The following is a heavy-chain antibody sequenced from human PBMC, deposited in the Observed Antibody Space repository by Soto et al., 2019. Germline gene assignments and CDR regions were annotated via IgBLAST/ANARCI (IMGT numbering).Heavy chain of an antibody. J-gene: IGHJ4*02. D-gene: IGHD2-15*01. Sequence: QVQLVQSGAEVKKPGASVKVSCKASGYTFTSYGISWVRQAPGQGLEWMGWISAYNGNTNYAQKLQGKVTMTTDTSTSTAYMELRSLRSDDTAVYYCARASCSGGSCYSYYFDYWGQGTLVTVSS. CDR3: ARASCSGGSCYSYYFDY. CDR2: ISAYNGNT. CDR1: GYTFTSYG. V-gene: IGHV1-18*01.